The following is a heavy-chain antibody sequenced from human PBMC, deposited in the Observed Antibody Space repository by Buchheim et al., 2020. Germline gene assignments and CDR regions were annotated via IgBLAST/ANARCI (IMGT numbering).Heavy chain of an antibody. V-gene: IGHV3-33*01. CDR2: IWYDGSNK. CDR3: ARDPAQRVKGYCSGGSCYLGLYYYYYYGMDV. D-gene: IGHD2-15*01. CDR1: GFTFSSYG. Sequence: QVQLVESGGGVVQPGRSLRLSCAASGFTFSSYGMHWVRQAPGKGLEWVAVIWYDGSNKYYADSVKGRFTISRDNSKNTLYLQMNSLRAEDTAVYYCARDPAQRVKGYCSGGSCYLGLYYYYYYGMDVWGQGTT. J-gene: IGHJ6*02.